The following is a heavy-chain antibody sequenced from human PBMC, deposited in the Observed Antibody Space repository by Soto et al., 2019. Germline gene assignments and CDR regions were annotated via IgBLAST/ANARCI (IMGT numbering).Heavy chain of an antibody. Sequence: QVQLVESGGGLVKPGRSLRLSCAASGFRFSSHAMHWVRQAPGKGLEWVAQIWTDGSNKYYADSMKGRFAISRDNSKNTLFLQMDSRRAEDTALYYCARDGQNLAPYAFDVWGQGTLVIVSS. CDR1: GFRFSSHA. V-gene: IGHV3-33*01. CDR2: IWTDGSNK. J-gene: IGHJ3*01. CDR3: ARDGQNLAPYAFDV.